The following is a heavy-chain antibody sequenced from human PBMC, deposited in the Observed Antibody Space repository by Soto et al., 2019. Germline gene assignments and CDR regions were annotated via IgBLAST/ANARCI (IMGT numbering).Heavy chain of an antibody. J-gene: IGHJ4*02. CDR1: GFTFSSYG. CDR2: IWYDGSNK. CDR3: ARNVGNSQYYFDY. Sequence: GGSLRLSCAASGFTFSSYGMHRVRQAPGKGLEWVAVIWYDGSNKYYADSVKGRFTISRDNSKNTLYLQMNSLRAEDTAVYYCARNVGNSQYYFDYWGQGTLVTVSS. V-gene: IGHV3-33*08. D-gene: IGHD4-4*01.